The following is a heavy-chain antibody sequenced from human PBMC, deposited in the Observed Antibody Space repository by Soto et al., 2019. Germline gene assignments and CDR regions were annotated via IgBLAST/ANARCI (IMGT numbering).Heavy chain of an antibody. CDR3: AREVRWLQYGYFDY. Sequence: QVQLQESGPGLMKPSQTLSLTCTVSGGSISSGGYYWSWIRQHPGKGLEWIGYIYYSGSTYYNPFLKSRFTTSVDTSKHQCSLKLSSLSAADTAVYYCAREVRWLQYGYFDYWGQGTLVTVSS. CDR1: GGSISSGGYY. CDR2: IYYSGST. V-gene: IGHV4-31*03. J-gene: IGHJ4*02. D-gene: IGHD5-12*01.